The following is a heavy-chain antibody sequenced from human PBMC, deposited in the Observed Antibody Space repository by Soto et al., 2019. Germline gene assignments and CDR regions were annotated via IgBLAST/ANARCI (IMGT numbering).Heavy chain of an antibody. CDR2: MNPNSGNT. Sequence: GASVKVSCKASGYTFTSYDINWVRQATGQGLEWMGWMNPNSGNTGYAQKFQGRVTMTRNTSISTAYMELSSLRSEDTAVYYCARYNEVEWSVPAASNWFDPWGQGTLVTVSS. D-gene: IGHD2-2*01. CDR1: GYTFTSYD. V-gene: IGHV1-8*01. J-gene: IGHJ5*02. CDR3: ARYNEVEWSVPAASNWFDP.